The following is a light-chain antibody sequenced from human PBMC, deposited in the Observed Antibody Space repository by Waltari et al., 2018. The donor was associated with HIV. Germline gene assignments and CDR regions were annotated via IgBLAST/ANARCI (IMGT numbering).Light chain of an antibody. CDR3: MQTVQTPLT. CDR2: FGS. J-gene: IGKJ4*01. Sequence: DIVMTQSQLSLYVTSGEPAFISCRSSQSLLHSNGYNYLDWYLQKSGQSAQLLIFFGSNRVSRVPDRFSGSGSGTDFTLTISRVEAEDVGVYYCMQTVQTPLTFGGGTKVEI. V-gene: IGKV2-28*01. CDR1: QSLLHSNGYNY.